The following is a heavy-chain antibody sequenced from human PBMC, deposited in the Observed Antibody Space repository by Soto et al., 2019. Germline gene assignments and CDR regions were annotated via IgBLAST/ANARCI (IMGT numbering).Heavy chain of an antibody. CDR3: ARKASRGAFDI. Sequence: SETLSLTCTVSGGSISSSSYYWGWIRQPPGKGLEWIGSISYSGSTYYKPSLKSRVNISVDTSKKQFSLQLNSVTPEDTAVYYCARKASRGAFDIWGQGTMVTVSS. CDR2: ISYSGST. D-gene: IGHD2-2*01. CDR1: GGSISSSSYY. J-gene: IGHJ3*02. V-gene: IGHV4-39*01.